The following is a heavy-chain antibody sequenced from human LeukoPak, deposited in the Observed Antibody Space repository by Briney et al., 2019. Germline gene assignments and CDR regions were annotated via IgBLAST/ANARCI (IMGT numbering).Heavy chain of an antibody. CDR3: ARLVAVAGVFDY. Sequence: PSETLSLTCTVSGGSISSSNYYWGWIRQPPGKGLEWIGNIYYSASTYYNPSLKSRVTISVDTSKNHFSLKLSSVTAADTAVYYCARLVAVAGVFDYWGQGTLVTVSS. CDR2: IYYSAST. J-gene: IGHJ4*02. D-gene: IGHD6-19*01. CDR1: GGSISSSNYY. V-gene: IGHV4-39*02.